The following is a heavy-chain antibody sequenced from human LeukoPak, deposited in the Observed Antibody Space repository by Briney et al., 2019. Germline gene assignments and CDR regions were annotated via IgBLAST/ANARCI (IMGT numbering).Heavy chain of an antibody. CDR1: GLTFSNYA. CDR2: ISYDGSNK. J-gene: IGHJ3*02. D-gene: IGHD3-22*01. Sequence: GGSLRLSCAASGLTFSNYALHWVRQAPGKGLEWVAVISYDGSNKYYADSVKGRFTISRDNSKNTLYLQMNSLRAEDTAVYYCARDRAYYFDTSGYRGDAFDIWGQGTMVTVSS. V-gene: IGHV3-30*04. CDR3: ARDRAYYFDTSGYRGDAFDI.